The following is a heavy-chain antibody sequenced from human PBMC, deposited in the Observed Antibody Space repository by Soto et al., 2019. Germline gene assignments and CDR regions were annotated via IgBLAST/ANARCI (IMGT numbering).Heavy chain of an antibody. CDR3: ACGYSSGWYIY. V-gene: IGHV3-66*01. CDR2: IYSGGST. D-gene: IGHD6-19*01. CDR1: GFTVRSNY. J-gene: IGHJ4*02. Sequence: ESGGGLVQPGGSLRLSCAASGFTVRSNYMSWVRQAPGKGLEWVSVIYSGGSTYYADSVKGRFTISRDNSKNTLYLQMNSLRVEDTAVYYCACGYSSGWYIYWGQGTLVTVSS.